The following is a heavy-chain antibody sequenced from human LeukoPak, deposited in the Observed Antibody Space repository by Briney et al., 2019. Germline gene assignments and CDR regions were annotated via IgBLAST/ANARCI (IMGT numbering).Heavy chain of an antibody. CDR2: FDPEDGET. D-gene: IGHD3-16*02. V-gene: IGHV1-24*01. Sequence: EASVKVSCKVSGYTLTELSMHWVRQAPGRGLEWMGGFDPEDGETIYAQKFQGRVTMTEGTSTDTAYMELSSLRSEDTAVYYCATGLLFGGVIKNDYWGQGTLVTVSS. J-gene: IGHJ4*02. CDR1: GYTLTELS. CDR3: ATGLLFGGVIKNDY.